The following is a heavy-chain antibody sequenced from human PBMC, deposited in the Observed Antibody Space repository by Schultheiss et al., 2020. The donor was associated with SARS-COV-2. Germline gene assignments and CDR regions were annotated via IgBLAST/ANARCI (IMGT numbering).Heavy chain of an antibody. CDR2: IYYSGST. CDR1: GGSFSGYY. V-gene: IGHV4-59*08. J-gene: IGHJ6*03. CDR3: ARQYYYYYYMDV. Sequence: SQTLSLTCAVYGGSFSGYYWSWIRQPAGKGLEWIGYIYYSGSTNYNPSLKSRVTISVDTSKNQFSLKLSSVTAADTAVYYCARQYYYYYYMDVWGKGTTVTVSS.